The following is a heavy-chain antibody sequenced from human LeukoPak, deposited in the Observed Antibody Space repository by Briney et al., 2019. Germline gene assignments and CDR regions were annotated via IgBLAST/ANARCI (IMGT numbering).Heavy chain of an antibody. CDR1: GYTFTSDE. V-gene: IGHV1-8*01. Sequence: GASVKVSCKASGYTFTSDEINWVRQATGHGREWMGRMNPNSGNTGYAQKFQGRVTMTRNTSISTAYMELSSLGSEDTAVYYCARGPGYCSSTSCLHYYYYGMDVWGQGTTVTVFS. J-gene: IGHJ6*02. CDR2: MNPNSGNT. D-gene: IGHD2-2*01. CDR3: ARGPGYCSSTSCLHYYYYGMDV.